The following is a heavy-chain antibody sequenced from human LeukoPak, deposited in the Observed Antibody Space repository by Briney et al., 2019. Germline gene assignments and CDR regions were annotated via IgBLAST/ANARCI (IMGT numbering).Heavy chain of an antibody. V-gene: IGHV3-7*01. CDR2: TKEEGREK. J-gene: IGHJ4*02. Sequence: GGSLRLSCAASGFTFSSYWTSWVRQGPGRGLEWVANTKEEGREKYYVDTVKGQFTICRVNSKNSVYLQMNRLKFDDTGVFYCARSSGWYLDYWGQGTLVTVSS. CDR1: GFTFSSYW. D-gene: IGHD6-19*01. CDR3: ARSSGWYLDY.